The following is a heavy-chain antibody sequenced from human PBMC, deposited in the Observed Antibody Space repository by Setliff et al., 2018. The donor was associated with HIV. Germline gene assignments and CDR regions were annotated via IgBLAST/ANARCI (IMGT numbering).Heavy chain of an antibody. D-gene: IGHD3-9*01. J-gene: IGHJ4*02. Sequence: SETLSLTCAVYGGSFSGYYWSWIRQPPGKGLEWIGWIYYSGRTKYNPSLKSRVTISLDTSKNQFFLKLSSVTAPDTAIYYCARQTWEYYDTLTGYYRSPKNFDSWGQGTLVTVSS. CDR3: ARQTWEYYDTLTGYYRSPKNFDS. V-gene: IGHV4-34*01. CDR2: IYYSGRT. CDR1: GGSFSGYY.